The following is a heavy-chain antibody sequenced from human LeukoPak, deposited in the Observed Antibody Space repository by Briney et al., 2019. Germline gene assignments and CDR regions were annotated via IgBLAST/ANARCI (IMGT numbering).Heavy chain of an antibody. D-gene: IGHD2-2*01. Sequence: GGSLRLSCAASGFTFSSYAMHWVRQAPGKGLEWVAVISYDGSNKYYADSVKGRFTISRDNSKNTLYLQMNSLRAEDTAVYYCASPPLHIVVVPAASYYYGMDVWGQGTTVTVSS. J-gene: IGHJ6*02. CDR2: ISYDGSNK. CDR1: GFTFSSYA. V-gene: IGHV3-30-3*01. CDR3: ASPPLHIVVVPAASYYYGMDV.